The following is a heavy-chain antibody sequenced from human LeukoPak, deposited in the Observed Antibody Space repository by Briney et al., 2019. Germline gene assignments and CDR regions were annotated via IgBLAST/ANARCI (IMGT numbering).Heavy chain of an antibody. J-gene: IGHJ3*02. V-gene: IGHV4-38-2*02. CDR1: GHSISSGYY. CDR3: ARDRPSGGDYVVYAFDI. Sequence: SETLSHTCTVSGHSISSGYYWGWIRQPPGKGLEWIGSIYHSGSTYYNPSLKSRVTISVDTSKNQFSLKLSSVTAADTAVYYCARDRPSGGDYVVYAFDIWGQGTMVTVSS. CDR2: IYHSGST. D-gene: IGHD4-17*01.